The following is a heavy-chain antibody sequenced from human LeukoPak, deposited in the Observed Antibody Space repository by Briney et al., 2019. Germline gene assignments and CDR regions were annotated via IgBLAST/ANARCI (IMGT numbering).Heavy chain of an antibody. J-gene: IGHJ4*02. CDR1: GFTFDDYG. V-gene: IGHV3-20*04. CDR3: ARATRGYSYGPSDY. Sequence: GGSLRLSCAASGFTFDDYGMSWVRQAPGKGLEWGSGINWNGGSTGYADSVKGRFTISRDNAKNSLYLQMNSLRAEDTALYYCARATRGYSYGPSDYWGQGTLVTVSS. CDR2: INWNGGST. D-gene: IGHD5-18*01.